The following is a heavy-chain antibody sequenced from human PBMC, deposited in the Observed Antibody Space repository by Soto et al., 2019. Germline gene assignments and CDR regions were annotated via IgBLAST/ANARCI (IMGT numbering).Heavy chain of an antibody. CDR1: GGSVSSGSYY. J-gene: IGHJ5*02. CDR2: IYYSGST. V-gene: IGHV4-61*01. D-gene: IGHD2-2*01. CDR3: AREGGGRIVVVPAASNWFDP. Sequence: SETLSLTCTVSGGSVSSGSYYWSWIRQPPGKGLEWIGYIYYSGSTNYNPSLKSRVTISVDTSKNQFSLKLSSVTAADTAVYYCAREGGGRIVVVPAASNWFDPWGQGTLVTVSS.